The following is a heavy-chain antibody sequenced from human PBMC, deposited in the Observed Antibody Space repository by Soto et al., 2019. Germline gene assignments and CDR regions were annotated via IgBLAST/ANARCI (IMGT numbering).Heavy chain of an antibody. CDR3: ARSITMVRGSFDY. CDR1: GGTFSSYA. V-gene: IGHV1-69*01. J-gene: IGHJ4*02. CDR2: IIPIFGTA. D-gene: IGHD3-10*01. Sequence: QVQLVQSGAEVQKPGSSVKVSCKASGGTFSSYAISWVRQAPGQALEWMGGIIPIFGTANYAQKFQGRVTITADESTSTAYMELSSLRSADTAVYYCARSITMVRGSFDYWGQGTQVTGS.